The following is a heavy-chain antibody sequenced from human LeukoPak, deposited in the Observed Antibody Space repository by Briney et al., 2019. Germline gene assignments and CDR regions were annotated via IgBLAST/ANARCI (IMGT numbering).Heavy chain of an antibody. V-gene: IGHV4-59*08. CDR3: ARRLYGDYPSYHYGMDV. CDR1: GGSISSYY. D-gene: IGHD4-17*01. CDR2: IYYSGST. J-gene: IGHJ6*02. Sequence: SETLSLACTVSGGSISSYYWSWIRQPPGKGLEWIGYIYYSGSTNYNPSLKSRVTISVDTSKNQFSLKLSSVTAADTAVYYCARRLYGDYPSYHYGMDVWGQGTTVTVS.